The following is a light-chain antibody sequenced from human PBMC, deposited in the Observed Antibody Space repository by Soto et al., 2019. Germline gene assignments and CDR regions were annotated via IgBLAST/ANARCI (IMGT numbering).Light chain of an antibody. Sequence: QSVLTQPPSVSAAPGQKVTISCTGTSSNIGNNYVSWYQQHPGTAPQLLIYENNKRPSGIPDRFSGSKSGTSATLGITGLQTGDEADYYCGTWDSSLSAGVFGGGTKLTVL. CDR3: GTWDSSLSAGV. CDR1: SSNIGNNY. CDR2: ENN. V-gene: IGLV1-51*02. J-gene: IGLJ2*01.